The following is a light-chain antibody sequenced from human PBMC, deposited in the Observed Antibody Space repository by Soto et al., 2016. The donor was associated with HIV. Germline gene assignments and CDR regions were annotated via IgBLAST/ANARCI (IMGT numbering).Light chain of an antibody. CDR2: KVS. J-gene: IGKJ1*01. Sequence: DVVLTQSPLSLPVTLGQPASISCRSSQSLVYRNGNTYLHWLQQRPGQSPRRLISKVSDRDSGVPDRFSGSGSGTDFTLKISRVEAEDVGVYYCMQGTHWPPTFGQGTKVEIK. V-gene: IGKV2-30*01. CDR1: QSLVYRNGNTY. CDR3: MQGTHWPPT.